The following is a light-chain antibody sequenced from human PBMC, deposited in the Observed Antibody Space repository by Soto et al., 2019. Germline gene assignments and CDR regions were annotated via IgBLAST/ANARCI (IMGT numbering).Light chain of an antibody. CDR1: SSDVGGYNY. Sequence: QSVLTQPASANGSPGRSVSISCPGTSSDVGGYNYVSWYQQHPGKAPKLMIYEVSKRPSGVPDRFSGSKSGNTASLTVSGLQAEDEADYYCSSYAGNKNVFGTGTKVTVL. CDR3: SSYAGNKNV. V-gene: IGLV2-8*01. CDR2: EVS. J-gene: IGLJ1*01.